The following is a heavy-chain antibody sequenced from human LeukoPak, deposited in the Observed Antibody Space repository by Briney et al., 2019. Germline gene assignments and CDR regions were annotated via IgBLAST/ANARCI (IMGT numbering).Heavy chain of an antibody. CDR2: IIPIFGTA. D-gene: IGHD2-21*02. CDR3: ASCVLGGGDCYAFDY. Sequence: ASVKVSCKTSGGTFSSYAISWVRQAPGQGLEWMGGIIPIFGTANYAQKFQGRVTITADESTSTAYMELSSLRSEDTAVYYCASCVLGGGDCYAFDYWGQGTLVTVSS. J-gene: IGHJ4*02. CDR1: GGTFSSYA. V-gene: IGHV1-69*13.